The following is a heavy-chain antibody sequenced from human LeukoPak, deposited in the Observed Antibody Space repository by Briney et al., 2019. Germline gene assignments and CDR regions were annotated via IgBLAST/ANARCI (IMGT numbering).Heavy chain of an antibody. CDR2: ISAYTGNT. V-gene: IGHV1-18*01. CDR1: GYTFTNYA. D-gene: IGHD3-3*01. Sequence: ASVKVSCKASGYTFTNYAFSWVRQAPGQGLEWMGWISAYTGNTNYAQKLQGRVTLTTDTSTSTAYMELRSLRSDDTAVCYCARDEWPLGVDYWGQGTLVTVSS. CDR3: ARDEWPLGVDY. J-gene: IGHJ4*02.